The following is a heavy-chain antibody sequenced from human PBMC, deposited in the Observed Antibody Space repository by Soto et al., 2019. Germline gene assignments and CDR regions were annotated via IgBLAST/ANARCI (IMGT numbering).Heavy chain of an antibody. CDR1: GYTFTAYY. Sequence: QVQLVQSGAEVKKPGASVKVSCKASGYTFTAYYMHWVRQAPGQGLEWMGWINPNSGGTYHAQNLQGRVTMTRATSTTTAYMELASLRSDDTAVYYCARGGGRGYNELDPWGHGTLVIVSS. V-gene: IGHV1-2*02. CDR2: INPNSGGT. CDR3: ARGGGRGYNELDP. D-gene: IGHD5-12*01. J-gene: IGHJ5*02.